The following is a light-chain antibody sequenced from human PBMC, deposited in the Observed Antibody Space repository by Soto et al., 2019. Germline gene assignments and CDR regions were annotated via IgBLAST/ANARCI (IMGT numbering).Light chain of an antibody. CDR3: LQDYNYPWT. CDR2: AAS. J-gene: IGKJ1*01. CDR1: QGIGND. Sequence: AIQMTQSPSSLSASVGDRVIITCRASQGIGNDLGWYQQKPGKAPKLLIYAASSLQSGVPSRFSGSGSGTDFTLTISSLQSEDFATYYCLQDYNYPWTFGQGTKVEIK. V-gene: IGKV1-6*01.